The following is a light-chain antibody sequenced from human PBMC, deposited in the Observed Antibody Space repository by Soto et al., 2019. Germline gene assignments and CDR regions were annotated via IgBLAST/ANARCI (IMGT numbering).Light chain of an antibody. CDR3: VLYMGSGIVK. V-gene: IGLV8-61*01. J-gene: IGLJ2*01. Sequence: QAVVTQEPSFSVSPGGTVTLSCGLNSGSVSTTYYPSWYQQTPGQAPRTLIYNTNTRSSGVPDRFSGSILENKAALTITGAQADDESDYYCVLYMGSGIVKFGGGTKLTVL. CDR1: SGSVSTTYY. CDR2: NTN.